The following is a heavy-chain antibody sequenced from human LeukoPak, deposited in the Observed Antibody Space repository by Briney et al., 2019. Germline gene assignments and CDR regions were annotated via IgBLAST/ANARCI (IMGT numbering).Heavy chain of an antibody. V-gene: IGHV3-48*04. CDR1: GFTFNTYN. CDR3: ARDYGGSGRYPLDY. Sequence: GGSLRLSCAASGFTFNTYNMNWVRQAPGKGLEWISYISSSSSTMCYADSVKGRFTISRDNAKDSVHLQMNSLRAEDTAVYYCARDYGGSGRYPLDYWGQGTLVTVSS. D-gene: IGHD3-10*01. J-gene: IGHJ4*02. CDR2: ISSSSSTM.